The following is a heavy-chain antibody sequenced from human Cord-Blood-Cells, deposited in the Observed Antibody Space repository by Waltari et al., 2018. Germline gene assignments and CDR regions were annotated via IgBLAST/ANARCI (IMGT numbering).Heavy chain of an antibody. D-gene: IGHD1-26*01. J-gene: IGHJ3*02. V-gene: IGHV4-39*01. CDR3: ARRHSGSYDAFDI. CDR1: VGSISSSSYY. CDR2: IYYSGST. Sequence: QLQLQESGPGLVKPSETLSLTCTVSVGSISSSSYYWGWIRPPPGKGLEWIGSIYYSGSTYYNPSLKSRVTISVDTSKNQFSLKLSSVTAADTAVYYCARRHSGSYDAFDIWGQGTMVTVSS.